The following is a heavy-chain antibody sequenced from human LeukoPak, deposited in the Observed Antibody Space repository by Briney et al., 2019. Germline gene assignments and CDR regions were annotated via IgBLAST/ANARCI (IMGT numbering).Heavy chain of an antibody. Sequence: GASVKVSCKASGFTFITYPISWVRQAPGQGLEWMGWISTYNGNTNYAQKLQGRVTMTTDTSTSTAYMELRSLRSDDTAVYYCARIPGTALGWFDPWGQGTLVTVSS. CDR2: ISTYNGNT. J-gene: IGHJ5*02. CDR3: ARIPGTALGWFDP. D-gene: IGHD1-1*01. V-gene: IGHV1-18*01. CDR1: GFTFITYP.